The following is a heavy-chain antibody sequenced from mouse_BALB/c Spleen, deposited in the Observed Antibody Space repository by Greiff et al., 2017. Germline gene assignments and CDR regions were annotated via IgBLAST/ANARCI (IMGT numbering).Heavy chain of an antibody. CDR3: ARNDYDWYFDV. Sequence: QVQLQQSGAELAKPGASVKMSCKASGYTFTSYWMHWVKQRPGQGLEWIGYINPSTGYTEYNQKFKDKATLTADKSSSTAYMQLSSLTSEDSAVYYCARNDYDWYFDVWGAGTTVTVSS. D-gene: IGHD2-4*01. CDR2: INPSTGYT. J-gene: IGHJ1*01. CDR1: GYTFTSYW. V-gene: IGHV1-7*01.